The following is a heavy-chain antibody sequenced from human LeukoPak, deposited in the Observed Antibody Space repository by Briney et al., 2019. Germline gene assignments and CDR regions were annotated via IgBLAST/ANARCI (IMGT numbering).Heavy chain of an antibody. Sequence: GGSLRLSCAASGFTFSSYSMNWVRQAPGKGLEWVSSISSSSSYIYYADSVKGRFTISRDNAKNSLYLQMNSLRAEDTAVYYCARGNGDYYDSHDDYWGQGTLVTVSS. CDR3: ARGNGDYYDSHDDY. CDR1: GFTFSSYS. V-gene: IGHV3-21*01. D-gene: IGHD3-22*01. J-gene: IGHJ4*02. CDR2: ISSSSSYI.